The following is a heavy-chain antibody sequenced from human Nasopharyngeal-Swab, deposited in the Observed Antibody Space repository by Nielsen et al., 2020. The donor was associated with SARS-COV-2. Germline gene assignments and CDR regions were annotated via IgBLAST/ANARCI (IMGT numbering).Heavy chain of an antibody. D-gene: IGHD5-12*01. CDR1: GFTFNTYS. J-gene: IGHJ4*02. CDR3: ARARDPKFRGYDSGFDS. CDR2: ISSTNNYM. V-gene: IGHV3-21*01. Sequence: GESLKISCTASGFTFNTYSMNWVRQAPGKGLEWVSSISSTNNYMYYADSVKGRFTISRDNAENSLYLQMNSLRAEDTAVYYCARARDPKFRGYDSGFDSWGQGTLVTVSS.